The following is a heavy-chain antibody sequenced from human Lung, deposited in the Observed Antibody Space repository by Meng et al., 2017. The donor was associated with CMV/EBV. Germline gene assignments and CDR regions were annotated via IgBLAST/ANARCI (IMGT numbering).Heavy chain of an antibody. Sequence: QVQLAQSGAEVKEPGASVKLSCKSSGYTFIDYHLHWVRQAPGQGLEWMGWISPYNGDTIYARDFQGWVTMTRDTSNRTLYMEVSRLRFDDTAVYYCARAIVKNGKRQFDYWGQGTLVTVSS. CDR2: ISPYNGDT. D-gene: IGHD1-1*01. V-gene: IGHV1-2*04. CDR1: GYTFIDYH. J-gene: IGHJ4*02. CDR3: ARAIVKNGKRQFDY.